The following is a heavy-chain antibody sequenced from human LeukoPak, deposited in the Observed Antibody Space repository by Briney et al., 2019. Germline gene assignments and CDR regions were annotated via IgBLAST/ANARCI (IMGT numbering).Heavy chain of an antibody. V-gene: IGHV3-30*04. CDR3: ASGYSYSAFDI. CDR2: ISYDGSNK. D-gene: IGHD5-18*01. J-gene: IGHJ3*02. CDR1: GFTFSSYA. Sequence: GRSLRLSCAASGFTFSSYAMHWVRQAPGKGLEWVAVISYDGSNKYYADSVKGRFTISRDNSKNTLYLQMNSLRAEDTAVYYRASGYSYSAFDIWGQGTMVTVSS.